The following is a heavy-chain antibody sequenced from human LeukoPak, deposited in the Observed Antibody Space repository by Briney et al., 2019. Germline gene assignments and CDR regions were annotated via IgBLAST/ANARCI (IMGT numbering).Heavy chain of an antibody. CDR3: ATLKCSGGSCYFDY. V-gene: IGHV3-21*01. CDR1: GFTFSSYS. D-gene: IGHD2-15*01. Sequence: GGSLRLSCAASGFTFSSYSMNWVRQAPGQGLEWVSSISSSSSYIYYADSVKGRFTISRDNAKNSLYLQMNSLRAEDTAVYYCATLKCSGGSCYFDYWGQGTLVTVSS. CDR2: ISSSSSYI. J-gene: IGHJ4*02.